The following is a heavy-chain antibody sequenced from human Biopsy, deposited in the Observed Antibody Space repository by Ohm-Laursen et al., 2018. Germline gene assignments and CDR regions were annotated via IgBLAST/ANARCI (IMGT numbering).Heavy chain of an antibody. J-gene: IGHJ4*01. CDR2: ISYTGYT. Sequence: SETLSLTCTVSGGDFTGHYWSWIRQPPGKGLEWIGHISYTGYTSYNASLKSRVTISVDTSRNHFSLRLSSLTAADTAVYYCARGSNDFGGLYFPRWGQGTLVTVSS. D-gene: IGHD4-23*01. V-gene: IGHV4-59*11. CDR3: ARGSNDFGGLYFPR. CDR1: GGDFTGHY.